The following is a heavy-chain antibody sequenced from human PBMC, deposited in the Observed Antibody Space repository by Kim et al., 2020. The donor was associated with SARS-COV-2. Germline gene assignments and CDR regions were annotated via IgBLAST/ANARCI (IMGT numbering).Heavy chain of an antibody. CDR1: GFTFSGSA. D-gene: IGHD3-10*01. CDR2: IRSKANSYAT. CDR3: TRPAGDGSGSFDFDY. V-gene: IGHV3-73*01. Sequence: GGSLRLSCAASGFTFSGSAMHWVRQASGKGLEWVGRIRSKANSYATAYAASVKGRFTISRDDSKNTAYLQMNSLKTEDTAVYYCTRPAGDGSGSFDFDYWGQGTLVTVSS. J-gene: IGHJ4*02.